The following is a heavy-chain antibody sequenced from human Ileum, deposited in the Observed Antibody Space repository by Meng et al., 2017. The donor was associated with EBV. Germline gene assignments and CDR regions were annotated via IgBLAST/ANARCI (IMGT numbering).Heavy chain of an antibody. CDR1: GGSFNDYY. J-gene: IGHJ5*02. CDR2: IDQSGYT. Sequence: LQQWGTGLLKPSETLSLTCAGYGGSFNDYYWTWLRQPPGKGLEWIGEIDQSGYTKFNPSLSSWATISRDTSNNQFSLRLNSVTAADTALYYCARYGRCNGNSFYCFDPWGQGTLVTVSS. CDR3: ARYGRCNGNSFYCFDP. D-gene: IGHD4-23*01. V-gene: IGHV4-34*01.